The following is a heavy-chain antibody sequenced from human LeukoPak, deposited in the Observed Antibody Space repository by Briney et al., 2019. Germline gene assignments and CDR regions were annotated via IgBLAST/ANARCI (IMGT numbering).Heavy chain of an antibody. CDR1: GFTFSSYA. J-gene: IGHJ4*02. CDR3: AKVFRVVVAATGDFDY. D-gene: IGHD2-15*01. Sequence: GGSLRLSCAASGFTFSSYAMSWVRQAPGKGLEWVSAISGSGGSTYYADSVKGRFTISRDNSKNTLYPQMSSLRAEDTAVYYCAKVFRVVVAATGDFDYWGQGTLVAVSS. CDR2: ISGSGGST. V-gene: IGHV3-23*01.